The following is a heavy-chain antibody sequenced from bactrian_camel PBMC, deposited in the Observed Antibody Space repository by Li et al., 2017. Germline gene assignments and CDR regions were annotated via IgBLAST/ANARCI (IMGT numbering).Heavy chain of an antibody. J-gene: IGHJ4*01. CDR3: AARGISVFVSDCPTDRKRYND. CDR2: IHSDGSNT. Sequence: HVQLVESGGGSVQAGGSLRLSCAASGFTFSSYYMSWVRQAPGKGLEWVSSIHSDGSNTYYRDSVTGRFTISHDKYKKTLYLQMDALKSEESATYYCAARGISVFVSDCPTDRKRYNDWGQGTQVTVS. V-gene: IGHV3-2*01. D-gene: IGHD4*01. CDR1: GFTFSSYY.